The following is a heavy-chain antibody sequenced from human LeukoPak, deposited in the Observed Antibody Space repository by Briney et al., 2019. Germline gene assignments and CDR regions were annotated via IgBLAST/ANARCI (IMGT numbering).Heavy chain of an antibody. Sequence: PGGSLRLSCAASGFTFSSYAVSWVRQAPGKGLEWVSAISGSGGSTYYADSVKGRFTISRDNSKNTLYLQMNSLRAEDTAVYYCAKDQAKLPYLGGAPIDYWGQGTLVTVSS. V-gene: IGHV3-23*01. CDR3: AKDQAKLPYLGGAPIDY. CDR1: GFTFSSYA. J-gene: IGHJ4*02. CDR2: ISGSGGST. D-gene: IGHD2-15*01.